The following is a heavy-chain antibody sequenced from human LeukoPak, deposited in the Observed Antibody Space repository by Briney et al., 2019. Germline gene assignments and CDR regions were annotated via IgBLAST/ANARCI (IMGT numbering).Heavy chain of an antibody. CDR1: GGTFSSYA. Sequence: GASVKFSCKASGGTFSSYAISWVRQAPGQGLEWMGGIIPIFGTANYAQKFQGRVTITADESTSTAYMELSSLRSEDTAVYYCATDPAVAGTGDYWGQGTLVTVSS. V-gene: IGHV1-69*13. D-gene: IGHD6-19*01. J-gene: IGHJ4*02. CDR2: IIPIFGTA. CDR3: ATDPAVAGTGDY.